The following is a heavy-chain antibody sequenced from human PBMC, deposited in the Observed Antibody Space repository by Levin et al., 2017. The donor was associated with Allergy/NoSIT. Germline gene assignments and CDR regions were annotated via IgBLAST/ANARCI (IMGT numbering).Heavy chain of an antibody. CDR3: ARATHYYYYYMDV. Sequence: SQTLSLPCTVSGGSISSSYWSWIRQPPGKGLEWIGYIYYSGSTNYNPSLKSRVTISVDTSKNQFSLKLSSVTAADTAVYYCARATHYYYYYMDVWGKGTTVTVSS. D-gene: IGHD4-17*01. CDR2: IYYSGST. V-gene: IGHV4-59*01. CDR1: GGSISSSY. J-gene: IGHJ6*03.